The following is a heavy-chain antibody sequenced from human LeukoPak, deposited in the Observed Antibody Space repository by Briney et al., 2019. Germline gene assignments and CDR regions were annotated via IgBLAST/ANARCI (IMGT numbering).Heavy chain of an antibody. CDR1: GYTFTSYY. Sequence: GASVTVSCKASGYTFTSYYMHWVRQAPGQGLEWMGIINPSGGSTGYAQKFQGRVTMTRDTSTSTVYMELSSLRSEDTAVYYCARAPSRYYGMDVWGQGTTVTVSS. CDR2: INPSGGST. J-gene: IGHJ6*02. CDR3: ARAPSRYYGMDV. V-gene: IGHV1-46*01. D-gene: IGHD3-3*01.